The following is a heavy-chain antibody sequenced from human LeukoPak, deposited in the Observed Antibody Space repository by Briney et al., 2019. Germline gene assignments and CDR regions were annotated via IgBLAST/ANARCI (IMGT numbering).Heavy chain of an antibody. D-gene: IGHD3-22*01. CDR3: ARRGSNYYDSSGYLSFYY. V-gene: IGHV1-8*01. Sequence: ASVKVSCKASGYTLTSYDINWVRQATGQGLEWMGWMNPNSGNTGYAQKFQGRVTMTRNTSISTAYMELSSLRSEDTAVYYCARRGSNYYDSSGYLSFYYWGQGTLVTASS. CDR2: MNPNSGNT. CDR1: GYTLTSYD. J-gene: IGHJ4*02.